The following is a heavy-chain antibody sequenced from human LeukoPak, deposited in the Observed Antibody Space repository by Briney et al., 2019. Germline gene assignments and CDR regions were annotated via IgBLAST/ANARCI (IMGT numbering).Heavy chain of an antibody. D-gene: IGHD3-22*01. CDR3: ARGPPMYSYGSSAYHYDYFEY. CDR1: GFTFSNYA. J-gene: IGHJ4*02. Sequence: GGSLRLSCAASGFTFSNYAMTWVRQAPGKGLEWVSGISGSGGSTYYGDSVKGRFTISRDNSKKTVYLQMNSLRAEDTAVFHCARGPPMYSYGSSAYHYDYFEYWGQGTLVTVSS. CDR2: ISGSGGST. V-gene: IGHV3-23*01.